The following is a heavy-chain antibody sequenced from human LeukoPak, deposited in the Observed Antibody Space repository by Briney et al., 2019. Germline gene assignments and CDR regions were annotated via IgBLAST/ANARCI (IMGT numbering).Heavy chain of an antibody. CDR3: ARDSAYSGYDGNYYCYMDV. CDR1: GYTFTSYY. Sequence: ASVKVSCKASGYTFTSYYMHWVRQAPGQGLEWMGIINPSGGSTSYAQKFQGRVTMTRDMSTSTVYMELSSLRSEDTAVYYCARDSAYSGYDGNYYCYMDVWGKGTTVTVSS. J-gene: IGHJ6*03. CDR2: INPSGGST. V-gene: IGHV1-46*01. D-gene: IGHD5-12*01.